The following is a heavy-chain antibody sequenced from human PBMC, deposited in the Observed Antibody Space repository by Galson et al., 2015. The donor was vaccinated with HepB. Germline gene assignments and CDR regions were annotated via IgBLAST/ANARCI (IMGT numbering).Heavy chain of an antibody. Sequence: SVKVSCKASGYTFTSYAMHWVRQAPGQRLEWMGWINAGNGNTKYSQKFQGRVTITRDTSASTAYMELSSLRSEDTAVYYRARDSSSWSNAFDIWGQGTMVTVSS. CDR2: INAGNGNT. D-gene: IGHD6-13*01. J-gene: IGHJ3*02. CDR3: ARDSSSWSNAFDI. V-gene: IGHV1-3*01. CDR1: GYTFTSYA.